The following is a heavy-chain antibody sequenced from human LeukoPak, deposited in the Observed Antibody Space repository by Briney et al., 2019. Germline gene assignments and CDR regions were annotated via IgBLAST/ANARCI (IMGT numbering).Heavy chain of an antibody. CDR3: ARDRVGATLYFDY. J-gene: IGHJ4*02. D-gene: IGHD1-26*01. Sequence: PGGSLRLSCAASGFIFSSYWMHWVRHAPGKGLVWVSRINSDWSNTTYADSVKGRFTISRDNAKNTLYLQMDSLRAEHTAVYYCARDRVGATLYFDYWGQGTLVTVSS. CDR2: INSDWSNT. CDR1: GFIFSSYW. V-gene: IGHV3-74*01.